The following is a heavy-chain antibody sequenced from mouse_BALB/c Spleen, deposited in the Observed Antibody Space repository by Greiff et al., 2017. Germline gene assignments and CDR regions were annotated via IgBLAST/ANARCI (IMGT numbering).Heavy chain of an antibody. Sequence: EVKLVESGGGLVQPGGSRKLSCAASGFTFSSFGMHWVRQAPEKGLEWVAYISSGSSTIYYADTVKGRFTISRDNPKNTLFLQMTSLRSEDTAMYYCARVTGTYYYAMDYWGQGTSVTVSA. CDR2: ISSGSSTI. CDR3: ARVTGTYYYAMDY. J-gene: IGHJ4*01. V-gene: IGHV5-17*02. CDR1: GFTFSSFG. D-gene: IGHD4-1*01.